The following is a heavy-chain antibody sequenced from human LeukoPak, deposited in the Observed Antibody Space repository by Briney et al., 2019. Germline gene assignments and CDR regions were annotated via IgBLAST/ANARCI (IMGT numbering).Heavy chain of an antibody. D-gene: IGHD3-22*01. Sequence: GGSLRLSCAASGFTFSSYAMSWVRQAPGKGLEWVSAISGSGGSTYYADSVKGRFTISRDNSKNTLYLQMNSLRAEDTAVYYCAKSHNHYYYDSSGPYFDWGQGTLVTGSS. CDR3: AKSHNHYYYDSSGPYFD. CDR2: ISGSGGST. CDR1: GFTFSSYA. V-gene: IGHV3-23*01. J-gene: IGHJ4*02.